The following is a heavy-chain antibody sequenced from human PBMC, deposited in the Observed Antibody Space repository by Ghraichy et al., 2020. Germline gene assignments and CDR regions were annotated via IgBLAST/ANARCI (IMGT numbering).Heavy chain of an antibody. CDR2: MNPDSGNT. Sequence: ASVKVSCKASGYTFSTYDISWVRQAPGQGLEWMGWMNPDSGNTDYGRRIRDRVSFTRDTSTNTAYMELSSLTSEDTAVYYCARAVRNQLLSEYWGQGTLVTVSS. CDR1: GYTFSTYD. J-gene: IGHJ4*02. V-gene: IGHV1-8*02. CDR3: ARAVRNQLLSEY. D-gene: IGHD2-2*01.